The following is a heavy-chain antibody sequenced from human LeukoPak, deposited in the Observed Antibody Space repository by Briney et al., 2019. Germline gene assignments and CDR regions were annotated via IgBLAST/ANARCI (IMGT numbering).Heavy chain of an antibody. V-gene: IGHV1-2*06. D-gene: IGHD4-11*01. CDR3: ARVAYGNNATPFDH. CDR2: INPNSGDT. CDR1: GYIFTDYY. Sequence: ASVKVSCKASGYIFTDYYIHWVRQAPGQGPEWMGRINPNSGDTDSAQKFQGRVTMTRVTSITTVYMEMRRLTSDGTAVYYCARVAYGNNATPFDHWGQGTLVIVSS. J-gene: IGHJ4*02.